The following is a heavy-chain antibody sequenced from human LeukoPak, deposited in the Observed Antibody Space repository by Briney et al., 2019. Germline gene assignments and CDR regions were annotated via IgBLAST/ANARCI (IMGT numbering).Heavy chain of an antibody. V-gene: IGHV4-59*05. CDR2: IYYSGST. D-gene: IGHD3-10*01. CDR1: GGSISSYY. J-gene: IGHJ6*02. Sequence: SETLSLTCTVSGGSISSYYWSWIRQPAGKGLEWIGSIYYSGSTYYNPSLKSRVTISVDTSKNQFSLKLSSVTAADTAVYYCARFLYYYGMDVWGQGTTVTVSS. CDR3: ARFLYYYGMDV.